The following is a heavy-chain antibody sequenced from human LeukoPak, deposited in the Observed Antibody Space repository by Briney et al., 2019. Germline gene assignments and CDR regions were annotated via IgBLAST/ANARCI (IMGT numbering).Heavy chain of an antibody. J-gene: IGHJ6*03. CDR3: ARDGTGSSGSGSLHLFYYMDV. D-gene: IGHD3-10*01. CDR2: IYTSGST. V-gene: IGHV4-4*07. Sequence: SGTLSLTCTVSGGSISSYYWSWIRQPAGKGLEWIGRIYTSGSTNYNPSLKSRVTISVDTSKNQFSLKLSSVTAADTAVYYCARDGTGSSGSGSLHLFYYMDVWGKGTTVTISS. CDR1: GGSISSYY.